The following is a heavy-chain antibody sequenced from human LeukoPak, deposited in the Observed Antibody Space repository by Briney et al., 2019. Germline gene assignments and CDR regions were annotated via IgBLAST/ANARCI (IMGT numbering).Heavy chain of an antibody. CDR3: ARDRNVLQYFDWWHGLNGYYFDY. Sequence: SVKVSCKASGGTFSNYAISWVRQAPGQGLEWMGGIIPIFGTANYAQRFQGRVTITADKSTSTAYMELSSLRSEDTAVYYCARDRNVLQYFDWWHGLNGYYFDYWGQGTLVTVSS. CDR2: IIPIFGTA. CDR1: GGTFSNYA. V-gene: IGHV1-69*06. J-gene: IGHJ4*02. D-gene: IGHD3-9*01.